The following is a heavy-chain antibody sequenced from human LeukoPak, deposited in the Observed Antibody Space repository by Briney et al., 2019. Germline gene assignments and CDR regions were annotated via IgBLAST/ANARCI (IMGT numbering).Heavy chain of an antibody. V-gene: IGHV1-69*05. Sequence: GASVKVSCKASGGTFSSYAISWVRQAPGQGLEWMGGIIPIFGTANYAQKFQGRVTITTDESTSTAYMELSSLRSEDTAVYYCASMASDYSNSYYYMDVWGKGTTVTVSS. J-gene: IGHJ6*03. CDR3: ASMASDYSNSYYYMDV. CDR2: IIPIFGTA. D-gene: IGHD4-11*01. CDR1: GGTFSSYA.